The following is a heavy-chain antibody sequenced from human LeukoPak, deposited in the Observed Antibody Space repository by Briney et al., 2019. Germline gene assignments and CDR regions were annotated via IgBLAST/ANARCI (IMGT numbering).Heavy chain of an antibody. D-gene: IGHD3-22*01. Sequence: GGSLRLSCAASGFTFEDYAMHWVRQAPGKGLEWVSRISVDGGSTYYADSVKGRFTITRDNSKNSLYLQMNSLRTEDTALYYCAKDMYYYDSSGSGMFDYWGQGTLVTVSS. J-gene: IGHJ4*02. CDR2: ISVDGGST. V-gene: IGHV3-43*02. CDR1: GFTFEDYA. CDR3: AKDMYYYDSSGSGMFDY.